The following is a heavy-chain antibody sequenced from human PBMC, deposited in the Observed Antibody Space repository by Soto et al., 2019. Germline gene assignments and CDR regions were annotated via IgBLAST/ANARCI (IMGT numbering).Heavy chain of an antibody. D-gene: IGHD3-3*01. J-gene: IGHJ4*02. CDR3: APYDFWSGYYYN. CDR1: GGSISSRGYF. Sequence: QLQLQESGPGLVKPSETLSLTCAVSGGSISSRGYFWGWIRQPPGKGLEWIGSVYYNGSTFYNPSHKSRVPISVDTSTNQFSLKLSSVSAADTTVYYCAPYDFWSGYYYNWGQGTLVTVSS. CDR2: VYYNGST. V-gene: IGHV4-39*01.